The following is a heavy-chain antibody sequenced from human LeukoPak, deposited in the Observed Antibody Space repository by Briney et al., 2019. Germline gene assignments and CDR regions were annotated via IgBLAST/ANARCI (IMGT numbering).Heavy chain of an antibody. V-gene: IGHV3-30*18. CDR2: ISYDGSNK. J-gene: IGHJ4*02. D-gene: IGHD3-10*01. CDR3: AKEGMYYYGSGSSRYFDY. CDR1: GFTFSSCG. Sequence: GGSLRLSCAASGFTFSSCGMHWVRRAPGKGLEWVAVISYDGSNKYYADSVKGRFTISRDNSKNTLYLQMNSLRAEDTAVYYCAKEGMYYYGSGSSRYFDYWGQGTLVTVSS.